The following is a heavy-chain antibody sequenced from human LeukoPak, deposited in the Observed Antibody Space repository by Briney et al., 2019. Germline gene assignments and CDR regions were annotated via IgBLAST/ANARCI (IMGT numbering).Heavy chain of an antibody. Sequence: SETLSLTCTVSGGSISSYYWSWIRQPPGKGLEWIGYIYYSGSTNYNPSLKSRVTISVDTSKNQFSLKLSSVTAADAAVYYCARGRGPSYSKYYFDYWGQGTLVTVSS. J-gene: IGHJ4*02. D-gene: IGHD4-11*01. CDR1: GGSISSYY. CDR3: ARGRGPSYSKYYFDY. V-gene: IGHV4-59*01. CDR2: IYYSGST.